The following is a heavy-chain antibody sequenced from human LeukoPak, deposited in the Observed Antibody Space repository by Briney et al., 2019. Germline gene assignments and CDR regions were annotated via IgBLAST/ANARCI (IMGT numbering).Heavy chain of an antibody. Sequence: SETLSLTCTVSGGSISSGSYYWSWIRQPAGKGLEWIGRIYTSGSTNYNPSLKSRVTMSVDTSKNQFSLKLSSVTAADTAVYYCARDMITFGGVIVTDYWGQGTLVTVSS. CDR2: IYTSGST. CDR3: ARDMITFGGVIVTDY. D-gene: IGHD3-16*02. CDR1: GGSISSGSYY. V-gene: IGHV4-61*02. J-gene: IGHJ4*02.